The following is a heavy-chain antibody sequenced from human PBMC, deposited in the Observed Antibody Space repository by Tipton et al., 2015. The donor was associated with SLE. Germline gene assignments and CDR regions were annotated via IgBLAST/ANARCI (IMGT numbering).Heavy chain of an antibody. V-gene: IGHV3-48*03. CDR1: GFTFSEYE. D-gene: IGHD3-22*01. CDR3: ARVLNYYDNTGYPDY. CDR2: VSGSGNTI. J-gene: IGHJ4*02. Sequence: GSLRLSCEASGFTFSEYEMNWIRQAPGKGLEWLAYVSGSGNTIYFADSVKGRFTISRDNARNSLYLQMNSLRAEDTALYFCARVLNYYDNTGYPDYWGQGTLVTVSS.